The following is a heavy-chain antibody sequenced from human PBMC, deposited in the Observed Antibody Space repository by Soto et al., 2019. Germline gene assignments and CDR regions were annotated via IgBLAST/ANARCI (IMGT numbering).Heavy chain of an antibody. CDR1: SGSFSGYY. D-gene: IGHD3-3*01. Sequence: ETLSLTCAVYSGSFSGYYYSWIRQSPGKGLEWIGEITHGGSTTYSPSLKSRVTMSLDTSKNQFSLNMTSMTAADTAVYYCARGRLFLTTSGLAITYFDYWGQGTLVTVSS. CDR3: ARGRLFLTTSGLAITYFDY. V-gene: IGHV4-34*01. CDR2: ITHGGST. J-gene: IGHJ4*02.